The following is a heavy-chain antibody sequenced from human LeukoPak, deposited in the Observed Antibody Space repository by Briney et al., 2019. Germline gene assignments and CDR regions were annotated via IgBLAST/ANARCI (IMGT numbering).Heavy chain of an antibody. V-gene: IGHV4-34*01. CDR3: ARRGPGHRNDY. CDR2: INHSGST. CDR1: GGSFSGYY. J-gene: IGHJ4*02. Sequence: PSETLSLTCAVYGGSFSGYYWSWIRQPPGKGLEWIGEINHSGSTNYNPSLKSRVTISVDTSKNQFSLKLSSVTAADTAGYYCARRGPGHRNDYWGQGTLVTVSS. D-gene: IGHD1-14*01.